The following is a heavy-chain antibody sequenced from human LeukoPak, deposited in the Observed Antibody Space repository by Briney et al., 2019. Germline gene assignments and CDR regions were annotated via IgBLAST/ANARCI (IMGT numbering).Heavy chain of an antibody. CDR2: INPNSGGT. Sequence: ASVKVSCKASGYTFTGYYMHWVRQAPGQGLEWMGWINPNSGGTNYAQKFQGRVTMTRDTSISTAYMELSRLRSDDTAVYYCARSIAAAAHDAFDIWGQGTMVTVSS. D-gene: IGHD6-13*01. V-gene: IGHV1-2*02. CDR1: GYTFTGYY. J-gene: IGHJ3*02. CDR3: ARSIAAAAHDAFDI.